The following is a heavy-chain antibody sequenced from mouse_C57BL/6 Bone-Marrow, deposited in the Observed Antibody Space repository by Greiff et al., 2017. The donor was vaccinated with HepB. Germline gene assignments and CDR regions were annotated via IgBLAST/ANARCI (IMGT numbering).Heavy chain of an antibody. CDR1: GYAFSSSW. V-gene: IGHV1-82*01. J-gene: IGHJ3*01. Sequence: QVQLQQSGPELVKPGASVKISCKASGYAFSSSWMNWVKQRPGKGLEWIGRIYPGDGDTNYNGKFKGKATLTADKASSTAYMQLSSLTSEDSAVYFCARKDYYDYDGFAYGGQGTLVTVSA. D-gene: IGHD2-4*01. CDR2: IYPGDGDT. CDR3: ARKDYYDYDGFAY.